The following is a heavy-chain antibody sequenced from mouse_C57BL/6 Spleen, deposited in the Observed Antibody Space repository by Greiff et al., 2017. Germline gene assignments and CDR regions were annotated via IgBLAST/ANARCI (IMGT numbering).Heavy chain of an antibody. CDR3: ARKRGIDYYGSSYEDAMDY. CDR1: GFTFSSYA. CDR2: ISDGGSYT. J-gene: IGHJ4*01. V-gene: IGHV5-4*03. Sequence: EVMLVESGGGLVKPGGSLKLSCAASGFTFSSYAMSWVRQTPEKRLEWVANISDGGSYTYYPDNVKGQFTISRDNAKNNLYLQMSHLKSEDTAMYYCARKRGIDYYGSSYEDAMDYWGQGTSVTVSS. D-gene: IGHD1-1*01.